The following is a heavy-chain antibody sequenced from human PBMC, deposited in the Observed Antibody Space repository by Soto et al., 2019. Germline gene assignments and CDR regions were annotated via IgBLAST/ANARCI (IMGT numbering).Heavy chain of an antibody. CDR3: ASSGYCSSTSCYTGYDY. CDR1: GYSFTSYG. Sequence: EASVKVSCKASGYSFTSYGIAWVRQAPGQGLEWMGGIIPIFGTANYAQKFQGRVTITADESTSTAYMELSSLRSEDTAVYYCASSGYCSSTSCYTGYDYWGQGTLVTVSS. J-gene: IGHJ4*02. V-gene: IGHV1-69*13. CDR2: IIPIFGTA. D-gene: IGHD2-2*02.